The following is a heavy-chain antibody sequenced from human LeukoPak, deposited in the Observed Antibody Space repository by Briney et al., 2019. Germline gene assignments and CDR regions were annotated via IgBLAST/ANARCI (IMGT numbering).Heavy chain of an antibody. CDR2: IYSGGST. Sequence: PGGSLRLSCAASGFTVSSNYMSWVRQAPGKGLEWVSVIYSGGSTYYADSVKGRFTISRDNSKNTLYLQMNSLSAEDTAVYYCARDGVYGGNSRDYYYMEVWGKGTTVTVSS. J-gene: IGHJ6*03. CDR3: ARDGVYGGNSRDYYYMEV. CDR1: GFTVSSNY. D-gene: IGHD4-23*01. V-gene: IGHV3-66*02.